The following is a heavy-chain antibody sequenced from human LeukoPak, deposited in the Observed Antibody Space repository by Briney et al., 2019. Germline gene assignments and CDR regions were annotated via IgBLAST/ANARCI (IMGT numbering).Heavy chain of an antibody. CDR1: GFTFSTYV. Sequence: GGSLRLSCAASGFTFSTYVMNWVRQAPGKGLEWVSTISDSGGSTYYADSVKGRFTISRDNSKNTLYLQMNSLRAEDTAVYYCAKSPAVTDFDYWGQGTLVTVSS. CDR3: AKSPAVTDFDY. CDR2: ISDSGGST. V-gene: IGHV3-23*01. J-gene: IGHJ4*02. D-gene: IGHD4-17*01.